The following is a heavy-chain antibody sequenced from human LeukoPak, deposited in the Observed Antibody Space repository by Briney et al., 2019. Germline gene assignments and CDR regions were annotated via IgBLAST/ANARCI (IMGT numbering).Heavy chain of an antibody. CDR1: GFSFSDYY. V-gene: IGHV3-11*04. CDR3: ARDHVGWFDP. CDR2: ISTSGGTI. J-gene: IGHJ5*02. D-gene: IGHD1-26*01. Sequence: PGGSLRLSCAASGFSFSDYYMSWIRQSPAKGQEWVSYISTSGGTIYYADSVKGRFTISRDNAKNSLYLQMNSLRAEDTAVYYCARDHVGWFDPWGQGILVTVSS.